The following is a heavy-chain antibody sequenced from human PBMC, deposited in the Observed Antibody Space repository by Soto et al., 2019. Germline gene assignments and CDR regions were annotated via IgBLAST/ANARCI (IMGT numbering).Heavy chain of an antibody. Sequence: QVQLVESGGGVVQPGRSLRLSCAASGFTFSSYGMHWVRQAPGKGLEWVAVISYDGSNKYYADSVKGRFTISRDNSKNTLYLQMNSLRAEDTAVYYCAKDYTYSSSWYDYWGQGTLVTVSS. CDR1: GFTFSSYG. CDR2: ISYDGSNK. D-gene: IGHD6-13*01. V-gene: IGHV3-30*18. J-gene: IGHJ4*02. CDR3: AKDYTYSSSWYDY.